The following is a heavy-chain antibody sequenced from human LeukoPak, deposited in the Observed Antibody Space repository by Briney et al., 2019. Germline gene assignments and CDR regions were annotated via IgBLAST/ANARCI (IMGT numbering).Heavy chain of an antibody. J-gene: IGHJ4*02. D-gene: IGHD6-13*01. CDR1: GFTFDDYA. Sequence: GGSLRLSCAASGFTFDDYAMHWVRQAPGKGLEWVSGISWNSGSIGYTDSVKGRFTISRDNAKNSLYLQMNSLRAEDTALYYCAKDISSSWYPNYLDYWGQGTLVTVSS. CDR3: AKDISSSWYPNYLDY. CDR2: ISWNSGSI. V-gene: IGHV3-9*01.